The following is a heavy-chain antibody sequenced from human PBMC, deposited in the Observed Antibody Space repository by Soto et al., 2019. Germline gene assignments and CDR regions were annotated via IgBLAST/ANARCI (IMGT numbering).Heavy chain of an antibody. CDR3: XRLASNYGDYYYYGMDV. CDR2: IYPGDSDT. V-gene: IGHV5-51*01. Sequence: PGEALKISCKGSGYSFTIYWIGWVRQMPGKGLEWMGIIYPGDSDTRYSPSFQGQVTISADKSISTAYLQWSSLKASDTAMYYCXRLASNYGDYYYYGMDVWGQGTTVTVSS. D-gene: IGHD4-4*01. CDR1: GYSFTIYW. J-gene: IGHJ6*02.